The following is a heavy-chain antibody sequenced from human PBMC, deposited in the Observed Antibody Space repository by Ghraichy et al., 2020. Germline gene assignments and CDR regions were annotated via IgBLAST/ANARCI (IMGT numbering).Heavy chain of an antibody. D-gene: IGHD3-22*01. Sequence: GESLNISCAASGFTFSSYSMNWVRQAPGKGLEWVSSISSSSSYIYYADSVKGRFTISRDNAKNSLYLQMNSLRAEDTAVYYCVRMHYYDSSGSTGENSYYYGMDVWGQGTTVTVSS. CDR3: VRMHYYDSSGSTGENSYYYGMDV. CDR1: GFTFSSYS. V-gene: IGHV3-21*01. CDR2: ISSSSSYI. J-gene: IGHJ6*02.